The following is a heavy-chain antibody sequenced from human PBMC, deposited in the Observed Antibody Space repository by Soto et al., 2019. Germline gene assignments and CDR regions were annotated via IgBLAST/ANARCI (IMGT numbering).Heavy chain of an antibody. J-gene: IGHJ6*02. CDR2: ISSGSSYI. V-gene: IGHV3-21*01. CDR1: GFAFSSYS. CDR3: ARDGAAGTIFLSRYYGMDV. D-gene: IGHD3-3*01. Sequence: EVQLVESGGGLVKPGGSLRLSCAASGFAFSSYSMNWVRQAPGKGLEWVSSISSGSSYIYYADSVKGRFTISRDNAKNSLYLQMNSLRAADTAVYYCARDGAAGTIFLSRYYGMDVWGQGTTVTVSS.